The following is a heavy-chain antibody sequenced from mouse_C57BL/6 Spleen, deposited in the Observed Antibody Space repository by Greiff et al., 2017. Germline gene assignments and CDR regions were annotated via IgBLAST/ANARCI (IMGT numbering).Heavy chain of an antibody. CDR1: GYTFTSYW. J-gene: IGHJ2*01. CDR2: ITPSSGYT. D-gene: IGHD2-4*01. V-gene: IGHV1-7*01. Sequence: VQLQQSGAELAKPGASVKLSCKASGYTFTSYWMHWVKQRPGQGLEWIGYITPSSGYTKYNQKFKDKATLTADKSSSTAYMQLSSLTYEDSAVYYCAPIYYDYDVGYWGQGTTLTVSS. CDR3: APIYYDYDVGY.